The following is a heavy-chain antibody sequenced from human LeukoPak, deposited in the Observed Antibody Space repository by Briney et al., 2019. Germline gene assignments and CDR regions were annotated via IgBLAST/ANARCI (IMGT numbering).Heavy chain of an antibody. J-gene: IGHJ6*03. CDR2: INHSGST. CDR3: TRGSIAYYYMDV. V-gene: IGHV4-34*01. Sequence: SETLSLTCGVYGGSFSNYYWSCIRQSPGKGLEWIGEINHSGSTNYNPSLKSRVTISVDTSKNQFSLKLSSVTAADTAVYYCTRGSIAYYYMDVWGKGTTVTISS. CDR1: GGSFSNYY. D-gene: IGHD3-22*01.